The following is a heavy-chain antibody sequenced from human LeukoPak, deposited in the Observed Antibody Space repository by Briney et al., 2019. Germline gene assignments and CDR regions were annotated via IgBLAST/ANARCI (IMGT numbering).Heavy chain of an antibody. CDR1: GFTFSSYA. Sequence: GGSVRLSCEASGFTFSSYAMSWVRQAPGKGLEWVSSISGSGGSTYYADSVKGRFTISRDNSKNTVYLEMNSLRTEDTAVYYCAKGPYYDILTGLDFDYWGQGTLVTVSS. J-gene: IGHJ4*02. D-gene: IGHD3-9*01. CDR2: ISGSGGST. CDR3: AKGPYYDILTGLDFDY. V-gene: IGHV3-23*01.